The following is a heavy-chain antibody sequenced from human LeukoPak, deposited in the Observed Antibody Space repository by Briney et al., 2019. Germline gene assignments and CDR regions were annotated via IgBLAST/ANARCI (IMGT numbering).Heavy chain of an antibody. J-gene: IGHJ4*02. CDR2: IYYSGST. Sequence: SETLSLTCTVSGGSISSSSYYWGWIRQPPGKGLEWIGSIYYSGSTYYNPSLKSLVTISVDTSKNQFSLKLSSVTAADTAVYYCARLLVGIVVVTANYFDYWGQGTLVTVSS. CDR3: ARLLVGIVVVTANYFDY. D-gene: IGHD2-21*02. CDR1: GGSISSSSYY. V-gene: IGHV4-39*01.